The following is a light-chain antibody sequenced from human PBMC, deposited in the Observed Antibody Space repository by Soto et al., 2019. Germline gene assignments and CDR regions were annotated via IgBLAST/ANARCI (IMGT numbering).Light chain of an antibody. CDR2: DAS. CDR3: QQRCNWPPIT. V-gene: IGKV3-11*01. J-gene: IGKJ5*01. CDR1: QSVSSY. Sequence: TQSPGTLSRSPGERGSRSCMASQSVSSYFAWYQQKPGQAPSRLIYDASNRATSIPARFSGGGSGTDFTLTINNLEPEDFAIYYCQQRCNWPPITFGQGTRLDIK.